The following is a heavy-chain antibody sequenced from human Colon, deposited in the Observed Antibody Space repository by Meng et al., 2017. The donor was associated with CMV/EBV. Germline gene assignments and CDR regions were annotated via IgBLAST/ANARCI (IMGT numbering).Heavy chain of an antibody. Sequence: GESLKISCKCSGYNFTTYWIGWVRQMPGKGLEWMGMIYPGDFDTRYSPSFQGQVTISADRSITTAYLQWSSLKASDTAIYYCARRVDGWWNWFDPWGQGTLVTVSS. D-gene: IGHD2-15*01. CDR1: GYNFTTYW. CDR2: IYPGDFDT. J-gene: IGHJ5*02. V-gene: IGHV5-51*01. CDR3: ARRVDGWWNWFDP.